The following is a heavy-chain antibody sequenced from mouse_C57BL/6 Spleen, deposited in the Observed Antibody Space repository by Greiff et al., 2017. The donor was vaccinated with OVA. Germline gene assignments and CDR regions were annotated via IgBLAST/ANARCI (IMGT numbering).Heavy chain of an antibody. CDR2: IWSGGST. CDR3: ARKTITTVVADYAMDY. CDR1: GFSLTSYG. D-gene: IGHD1-1*01. V-gene: IGHV2-2*01. Sequence: VQLQQSGPGLVQPSQSLSITCTVSGFSLTSYGVHWVRQSPGKGLEWLGVIWSGGSTDYNAAFISRLSISKDNSKSQVFFKMNSLQADDTAIYYCARKTITTVVADYAMDYWGQGTSVTVSS. J-gene: IGHJ4*01.